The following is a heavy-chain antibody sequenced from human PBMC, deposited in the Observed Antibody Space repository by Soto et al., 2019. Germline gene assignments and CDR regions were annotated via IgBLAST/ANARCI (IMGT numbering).Heavy chain of an antibody. J-gene: IGHJ4*02. CDR3: AKDHVELWFGESPGGY. CDR1: GYTFTDYY. V-gene: IGHV1-2*02. CDR2: ISPKSGGE. D-gene: IGHD3-10*01. Sequence: ASVKVSCKASGYTFTDYYIQWVRQAPGQGLEYMGWISPKSGGEAHAQKFRGRFTISRDNSKNTLYLQMNSLRAEDTAVYYCAKDHVELWFGESPGGYWGQGTLVTVSS.